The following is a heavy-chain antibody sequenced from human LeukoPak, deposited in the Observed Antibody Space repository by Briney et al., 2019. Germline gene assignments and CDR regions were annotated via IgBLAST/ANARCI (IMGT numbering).Heavy chain of an antibody. Sequence: ASVKVSCKASGYTFTGYYMHWVRQAPGQGLEWMGWINPNSGGTNYAQEFQGRVTMTRDTSISTAYMELSRLRSDDTAVYYCASASDYYGSGSYYNALLSFDYWGQGTLVTVSS. CDR2: INPNSGGT. J-gene: IGHJ4*02. D-gene: IGHD3-10*01. V-gene: IGHV1-2*02. CDR3: ASASDYYGSGSYYNALLSFDY. CDR1: GYTFTGYY.